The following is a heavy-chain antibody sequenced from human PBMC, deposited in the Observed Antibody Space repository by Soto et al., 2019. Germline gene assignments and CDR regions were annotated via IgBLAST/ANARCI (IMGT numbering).Heavy chain of an antibody. CDR3: AREGYCSGGSCFVGGWFDP. D-gene: IGHD2-15*01. CDR2: IFSNDEK. CDR1: GFSLSNARMG. J-gene: IGHJ5*02. Sequence: QVTLKESGPVLVKPTETLTLTCTVSGFSLSNARMGVSWIRQPPGKALEWLAHIFSNDEKSYSTSLKSRLTISKDTSKSPVVLTMTNMDPVDTATYYCAREGYCSGGSCFVGGWFDPWGQGTLVTVSS. V-gene: IGHV2-26*01.